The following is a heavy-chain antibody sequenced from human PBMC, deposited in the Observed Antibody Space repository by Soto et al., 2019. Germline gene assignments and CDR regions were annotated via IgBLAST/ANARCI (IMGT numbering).Heavy chain of an antibody. CDR2: INHSGST. D-gene: IGHD3-16*02. V-gene: IGHV4-34*01. CDR3: ARGRIMITFGGVIDFDY. CDR1: GVSFSGCC. Sequence: SDTLSLTCAVYGVSFSGCCWSWILQPPGPGLEWIGEINHSGSTNYNPSLKSRVTISVDTSKNQFPLKLGSVTAADTAVYYCARGRIMITFGGVIDFDYWGQGTLVTVSS. J-gene: IGHJ4*02.